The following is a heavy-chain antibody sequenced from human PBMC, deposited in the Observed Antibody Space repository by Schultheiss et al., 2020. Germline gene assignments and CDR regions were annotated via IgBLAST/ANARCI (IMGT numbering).Heavy chain of an antibody. CDR2: ISMSGITI. J-gene: IGHJ5*02. CDR1: GFSFSDHY. CDR3: ARSDA. Sequence: GGSLRLSCAASGFSFSDHYMSWIRQAPGKGLEWISFISMSGITIYYADSVKGRFTISRDNAKNSLYLQMNSLRAEDTAVYYCARSDAWGQGTLVTVSS. V-gene: IGHV3-11*01.